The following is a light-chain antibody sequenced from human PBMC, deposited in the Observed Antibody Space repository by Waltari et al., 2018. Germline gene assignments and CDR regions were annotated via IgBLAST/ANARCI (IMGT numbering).Light chain of an antibody. J-gene: IGKJ1*01. CDR2: KAS. CDR1: QSISSW. V-gene: IGKV1-5*03. Sequence: DVQVTQSTSTLSASVGDRAPITCRASQSISSWLAWYQQKPGKAPKLLIYKASSLESGVPSRFSGSGSGTEFTLTISSLQPDHFATYYCQQYNSYSPWTFGQGTKVEIK. CDR3: QQYNSYSPWT.